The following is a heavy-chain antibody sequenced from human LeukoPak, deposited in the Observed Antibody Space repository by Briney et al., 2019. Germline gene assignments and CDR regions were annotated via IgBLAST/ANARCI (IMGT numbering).Heavy chain of an antibody. V-gene: IGHV1-69*01. D-gene: IGHD2-2*01. CDR3: AREMVYCSSTSCPLDY. Sequence: SVKVSCKASGGTFSSYAISWVRQAPGQGLEWMGGITPIFGTANYAQKFQGRVTITADESTSTAYMELSSLRSEDTAVYYCAREMVYCSSTSCPLDYWGQGTLVTVSS. J-gene: IGHJ4*02. CDR1: GGTFSSYA. CDR2: ITPIFGTA.